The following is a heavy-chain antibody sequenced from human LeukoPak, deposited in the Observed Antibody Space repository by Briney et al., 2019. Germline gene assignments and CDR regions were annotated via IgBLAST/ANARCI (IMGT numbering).Heavy chain of an antibody. Sequence: GGSQRLSCAASGFILSNPNMHWVRQAPGKGLEWVSYISSGSSTIYYAASVKGRFTISRDNAKSSLYLQMNSLSAEDTAVYYCARGSGYYYNYWGQGTLVTVSS. CDR3: ARGSGYYYNY. J-gene: IGHJ4*02. D-gene: IGHD3-22*01. CDR1: GFILSNPN. CDR2: ISSGSSTI. V-gene: IGHV3-48*04.